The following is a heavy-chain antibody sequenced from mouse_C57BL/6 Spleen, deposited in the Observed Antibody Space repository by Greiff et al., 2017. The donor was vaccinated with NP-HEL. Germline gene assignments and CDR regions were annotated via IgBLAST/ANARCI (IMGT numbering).Heavy chain of an antibody. Sequence: QVTLKVSGPGILQSSQPLSLTCSFSGFSLSTSGMGVSWIRQPSGKGLEWLAHIYWDDDKRYNPSLKSRLTISKDTSRNQVFLKITSVDTADTATYYCAREMVTTGGYWYFDVWGTGTTVTVSS. CDR1: GFSLSTSGMG. V-gene: IGHV8-12*01. D-gene: IGHD2-2*01. CDR2: IYWDDDK. J-gene: IGHJ1*03. CDR3: AREMVTTGGYWYFDV.